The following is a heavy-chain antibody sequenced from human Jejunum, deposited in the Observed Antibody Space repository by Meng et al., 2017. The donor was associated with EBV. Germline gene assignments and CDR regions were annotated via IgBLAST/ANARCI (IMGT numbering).Heavy chain of an antibody. D-gene: IGHD3-22*01. CDR3: AGNGYYALEY. J-gene: IGHJ4*02. Sequence: QVQLQESGPRLGKPSGTLSLTCVVSGGSISDNDWWSWFRQPPGKGLEWLGEIYHGGGTNYNPSLESRVTISVDKSKNQFSLKLNSVTVADTAVYYCAGNGYYALEYWGPGILVTVSS. V-gene: IGHV4-4*02. CDR2: IYHGGGT. CDR1: GGSISDNDW.